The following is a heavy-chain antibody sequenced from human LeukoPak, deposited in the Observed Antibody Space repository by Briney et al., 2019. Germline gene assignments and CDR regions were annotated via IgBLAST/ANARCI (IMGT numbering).Heavy chain of an antibody. Sequence: SETLSLTCSVSAGSLSTYWWSWIRQPPGKGLEWIGFIHYTGGTLYNPSLKSRVTLSVDVSKSQFSLSLTSATTADTAVYYCARTGSSGSFSDYWGQGTLVTVSS. V-gene: IGHV4-59*01. CDR1: AGSLSTYW. CDR3: ARTGSSGSFSDY. D-gene: IGHD3-10*01. J-gene: IGHJ4*02. CDR2: IHYTGGT.